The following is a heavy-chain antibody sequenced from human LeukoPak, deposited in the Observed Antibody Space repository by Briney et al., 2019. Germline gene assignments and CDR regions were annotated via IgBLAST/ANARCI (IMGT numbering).Heavy chain of an antibody. J-gene: IGHJ4*02. CDR2: ISPTSSYI. D-gene: IGHD4-23*01. V-gene: IGHV3-21*01. CDR3: ARDPPNYGGNSHFDY. Sequence: TGGSLRLSCAASGFTFSSFSMNWVRQAPGRGLEWVSSISPTSSYIYYADSLKGRFTISRDNAKNSLFLQMNSLRAEDTAVYYCARDPPNYGGNSHFDYWGQGTLVTVSS. CDR1: GFTFSSFS.